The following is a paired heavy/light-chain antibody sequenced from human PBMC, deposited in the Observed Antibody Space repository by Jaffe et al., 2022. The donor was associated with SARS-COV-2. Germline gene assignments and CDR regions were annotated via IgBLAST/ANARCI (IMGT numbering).Heavy chain of an antibody. V-gene: IGHV3-23*01. Sequence: EVQLLESGGGLVQPGGSLRLSCVASGFTFNNYAMTWVRQAPGKGLEWVSSVRHGNTYYAESVKGRSTISRDDSKNTMYLQINSLRAEDTAMYYCAKRGEYVPGPGFYYFDYWGQGILVTVSS. J-gene: IGHJ4*02. CDR2: SVRHGNT. D-gene: IGHD3-10*02. CDR1: GFTFNNYA. CDR3: AKRGEYVPGPGFYYFDY.
Light chain of an antibody. CDR2: GAS. J-gene: IGKJ4*01. CDR1: QTVTSSY. V-gene: IGKV3-20*01. CDR3: QQYGGSPLT. Sequence: EIVLTQSPGTLSLSPGERATLSCRASQTVTSSYLAWYQQKPGQPPRLLIFGASSRATGIPDRFSGSGSGTDFTLTISRLEAEDFAVYYCQQYGGSPLTFGGGTKVEIK.